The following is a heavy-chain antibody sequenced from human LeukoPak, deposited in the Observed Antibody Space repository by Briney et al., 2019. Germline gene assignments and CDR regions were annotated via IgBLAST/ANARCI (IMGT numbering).Heavy chain of an antibody. CDR3: ARSRKNDCTSTSCYTDY. V-gene: IGHV4-39*01. CDR1: GGSISSSNYY. J-gene: IGHJ4*02. CDR2: IYYSGST. Sequence: SETLSLTCTVSGGSISSSNYYWGWIRQPPGKGLGWIGSIYYSGSTYYNPSLKSRGTISVDTSKNQFSLKLSSVTAADMAVYYCARSRKNDCTSTSCYTDYWGQGTLVTVSS. D-gene: IGHD2-2*02.